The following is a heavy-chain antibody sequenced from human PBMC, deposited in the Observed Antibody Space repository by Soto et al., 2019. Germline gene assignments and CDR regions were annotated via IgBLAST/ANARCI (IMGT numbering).Heavy chain of an antibody. Sequence: SETLSLTCAVSGGSISSGGYSWSWIRQPPGKGLEWIGYIYHSGSTYYNPSLKSRVTISVDTSKNQFSLKLSSVTAANTAVYYCARGEWLVHFAYPGQGSLVTVSS. V-gene: IGHV4-30-2*01. CDR3: ARGEWLVHFAY. D-gene: IGHD6-19*01. CDR1: GGSISSGGYS. CDR2: IYHSGST. J-gene: IGHJ4*02.